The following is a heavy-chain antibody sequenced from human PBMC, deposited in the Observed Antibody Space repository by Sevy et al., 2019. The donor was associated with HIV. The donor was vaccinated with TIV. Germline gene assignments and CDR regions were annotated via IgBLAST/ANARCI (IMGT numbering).Heavy chain of an antibody. CDR2: INPNSGGT. Sequence: ASVKVSCKASGYTFTGYYMHWVRQAPGQGLEWMGWINPNSGGTNYAQKFQGRVTMTRDTSISTAYMELSRLRSDDTAVDYCARGRTDGYSGYGYWGQGTLVTVSS. J-gene: IGHJ4*02. CDR1: GYTFTGYY. V-gene: IGHV1-2*02. CDR3: ARGRTDGYSGYGY. D-gene: IGHD5-12*01.